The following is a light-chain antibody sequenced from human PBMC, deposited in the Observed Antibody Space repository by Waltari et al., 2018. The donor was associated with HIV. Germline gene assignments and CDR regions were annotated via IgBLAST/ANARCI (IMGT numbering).Light chain of an antibody. Sequence: QSALTQPASVSGSPGQSITISCTGTSSDVGGYNYVSWYQQYPGKAPKLMIYEVSNRPSGVSNRFSGSTSGNTASLTISGLQAEDEADYYCSSYTSSGTLYVFGTGTKVTVL. CDR1: SSDVGGYNY. V-gene: IGLV2-14*01. J-gene: IGLJ1*01. CDR2: EVS. CDR3: SSYTSSGTLYV.